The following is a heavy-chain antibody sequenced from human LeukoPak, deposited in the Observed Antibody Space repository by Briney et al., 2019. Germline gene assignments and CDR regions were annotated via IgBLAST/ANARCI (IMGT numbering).Heavy chain of an antibody. Sequence: PSETLSLTWTVSGYSISRGYHWGWVRQPPGKGLEWIASVHYSGSTYYNPSLKSRLTISADTSKNQFSLKLDSVTAADTAVYYCARVNFNPDYWGQGTLVTVSS. D-gene: IGHD1-14*01. CDR1: GYSISRGYH. CDR3: ARVNFNPDY. CDR2: VHYSGST. V-gene: IGHV4-38-2*02. J-gene: IGHJ4*02.